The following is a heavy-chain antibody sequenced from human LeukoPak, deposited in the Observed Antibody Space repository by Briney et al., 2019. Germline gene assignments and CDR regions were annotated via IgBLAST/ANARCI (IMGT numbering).Heavy chain of an antibody. Sequence: GGSLRLSCAASVFTFSSYGMHCVREAPGKGLEWVTFIRYVGINKYYAESVKGRFTLSRDTSKNTLYLQMNSLRDEDTAVYYCAKVPYSSSRYFHYWGQGPLVTVSS. J-gene: IGHJ4*02. CDR3: AKVPYSSSRYFHY. V-gene: IGHV3-30*02. CDR2: IRYVGINK. CDR1: VFTFSSYG. D-gene: IGHD6-13*01.